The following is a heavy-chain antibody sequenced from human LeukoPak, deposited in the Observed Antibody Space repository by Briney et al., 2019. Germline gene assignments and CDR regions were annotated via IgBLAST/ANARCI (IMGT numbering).Heavy chain of an antibody. CDR3: AKAVYGDFQSTVDY. CDR2: VSWNSGNV. D-gene: IGHD4-17*01. J-gene: IGHJ4*02. V-gene: IGHV3-9*01. CDR1: GFSLEDYA. Sequence: GGSLRLSCAASGFSLEDYAMHWVRQPPGKGLEWVSGVSWNSGNVGYADSVKGRFTISRDNAKNFLYLQMSSLRAEDTALYYCAKAVYGDFQSTVDYWGRGTLVTVSS.